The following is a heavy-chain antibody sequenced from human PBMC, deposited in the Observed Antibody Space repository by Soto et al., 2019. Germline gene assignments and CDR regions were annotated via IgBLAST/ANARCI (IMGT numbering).Heavy chain of an antibody. CDR2: IYSGGST. CDR3: ARESVRIRYYYGMAV. CDR1: GFTVSSNY. D-gene: IGHD2-8*01. Sequence: GGSLRLSCAASGFTVSSNYMSWVRQAPGKGLEWVSVIYSGGSTYYADSVKGRFTISRDNSKNTLYLQMNSLRAEDTAVYYCARESVRIRYYYGMAVWGQGTTVTVSS. J-gene: IGHJ6*02. V-gene: IGHV3-66*01.